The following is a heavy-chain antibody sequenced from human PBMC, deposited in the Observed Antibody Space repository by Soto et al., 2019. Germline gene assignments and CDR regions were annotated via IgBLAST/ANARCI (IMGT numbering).Heavy chain of an antibody. J-gene: IGHJ4*02. D-gene: IGHD6-19*01. V-gene: IGHV3-23*01. CDR2: FSATSENT. CDR1: GFFFSSYT. Sequence: EVQLLESGGGLVQPGGSLRLSCVGSGFFFSSYTMTWVRQAPGQGLEWVSSFSATSENTYYADSVRGRFTISRDNSKNTLFLQMHSLTAEDTAMYYCAKARDQQWVRLPFDYWGQGILVIVSS. CDR3: AKARDQQWVRLPFDY.